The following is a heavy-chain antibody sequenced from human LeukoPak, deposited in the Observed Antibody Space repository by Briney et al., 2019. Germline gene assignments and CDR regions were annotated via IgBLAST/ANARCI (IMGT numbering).Heavy chain of an antibody. CDR1: GGSISSYY. J-gene: IGHJ5*02. CDR2: IYYSGST. V-gene: IGHV4-59*08. D-gene: IGHD3-9*01. Sequence: SETLSLTCTVSGGSISSYYWSWIRQPPGKGLKWIGYIYYSGSTNYNPSLKSRVTISVDTSKNQFSLKLSSVTAADTAVYYCARHRERYFDFNWFDPWGQGTLVTVSS. CDR3: ARHRERYFDFNWFDP.